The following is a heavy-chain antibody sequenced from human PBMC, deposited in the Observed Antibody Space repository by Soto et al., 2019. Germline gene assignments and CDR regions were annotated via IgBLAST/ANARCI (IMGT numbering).Heavy chain of an antibody. Sequence: QVQLVQSGAEVKKPGSSVKVSCKASGGTFSSYTISWVRQAPGQGLEWMGRIIPILGIANYAQKFQGRVTITADKSTSTAYMELSSLRSEDTAVYYCASSLTKRAVDVWGKGTTVTVSS. J-gene: IGHJ6*04. V-gene: IGHV1-69*02. CDR1: GGTFSSYT. CDR3: ASSLTKRAVDV. CDR2: IIPILGIA. D-gene: IGHD6-25*01.